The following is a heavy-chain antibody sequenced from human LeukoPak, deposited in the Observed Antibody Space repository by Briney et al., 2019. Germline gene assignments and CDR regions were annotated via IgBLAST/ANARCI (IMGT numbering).Heavy chain of an antibody. CDR1: GFTFSGCA. CDR2: IDKKDNFHAT. V-gene: IGHV3-73*01. J-gene: IGHJ5*02. D-gene: IGHD1-26*01. CDR3: TRDSGTYNWLDP. Sequence: PGGSLKLSCAASGFTFSGCAIHWVRQSSGKGLEWVGHIDKKDNFHATAYAASVQARFSISRDDSKNTAFLHMNSLKTEDMALYYCTRDSGTYNWLDPWGQGTLVTVSS.